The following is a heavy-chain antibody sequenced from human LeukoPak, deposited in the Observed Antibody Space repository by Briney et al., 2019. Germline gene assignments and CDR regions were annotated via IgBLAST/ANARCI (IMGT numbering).Heavy chain of an antibody. CDR2: IKQDGSEK. CDR3: ARDYAATTLVTPSLRDY. J-gene: IGHJ4*02. CDR1: GFTFSSYW. D-gene: IGHD4-23*01. Sequence: GGSLRLSCAASGFTFSSYWMSWVRQAPGKGLEWVANIKQDGSEKYYVDSVKGRFTISRDNAKNSLYLQMNSLRAEDTAVYYCARDYAATTLVTPSLRDYWGQGTLVTVSS. V-gene: IGHV3-7*01.